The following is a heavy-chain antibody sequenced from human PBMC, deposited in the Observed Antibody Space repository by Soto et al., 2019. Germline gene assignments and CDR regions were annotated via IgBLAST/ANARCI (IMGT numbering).Heavy chain of an antibody. D-gene: IGHD2-21*01. CDR3: ARANIVDFYYYGTDV. V-gene: IGHV4-31*03. CDR1: GGSISSGGYY. CDR2: IYYSGST. Sequence: SETLSLTCTVSGGSISSGGYYWSWIRQHPGKGLEWIGYIYYSGSTYYNPSLKSRVTISVDTSKNQFSLKLSSVTAADTAVYYCARANIVDFYYYGTDVWGQGTTVTVSS. J-gene: IGHJ6*02.